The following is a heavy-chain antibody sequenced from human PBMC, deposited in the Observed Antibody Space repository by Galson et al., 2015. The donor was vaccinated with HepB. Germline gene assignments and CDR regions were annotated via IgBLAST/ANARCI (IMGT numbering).Heavy chain of an antibody. Sequence: SLRLSCAASGFTFSDYYMSWIRQAPGKGLEWVSYISGSTTYTNYAGSMKGRFTISRDNAKNTLYLQMNSLRAEDTAIYYCARDEHSTNWRFFGVLGTLSFDYRDQGTLVTVSS. CDR3: ARDEHSTNWRFFGVLGTLSFDY. V-gene: IGHV3-11*06. CDR1: GFTFSDYY. CDR2: ISGSTTYT. D-gene: IGHD6-13*01. J-gene: IGHJ4*02.